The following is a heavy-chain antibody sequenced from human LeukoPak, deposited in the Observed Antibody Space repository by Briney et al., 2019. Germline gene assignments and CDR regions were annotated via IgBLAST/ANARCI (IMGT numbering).Heavy chain of an antibody. D-gene: IGHD3-10*01. CDR3: ARAGPDYYYYYGMDV. CDR1: GGSISSYY. Sequence: PSETLSLTCTVSGGSISSYYWSWIRQPPGKGLEWIGYIYYSGSTNYNPSLKSRVTISVDTSKNQFSPKLSSVTAADTAVYYCARAGPDYYYYYGMDVWGQGTTVTVSS. V-gene: IGHV4-59*12. J-gene: IGHJ6*02. CDR2: IYYSGST.